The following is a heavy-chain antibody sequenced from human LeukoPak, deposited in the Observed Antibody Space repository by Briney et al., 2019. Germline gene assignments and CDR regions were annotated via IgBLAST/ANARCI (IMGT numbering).Heavy chain of an antibody. D-gene: IGHD1-26*01. Sequence: GGSLRLSCAASGFTFSSYWMSWVRQAPGKGLEWVANIKQDGSEKYYVDSVKGRFTISRDNAKNSLYLQMNSLRAEDTAVYYCAREGGATHYYYYYYMDVWGKGTTVTVSS. CDR3: AREGGATHYYYYYYMDV. CDR1: GFTFSSYW. J-gene: IGHJ6*03. V-gene: IGHV3-7*01. CDR2: IKQDGSEK.